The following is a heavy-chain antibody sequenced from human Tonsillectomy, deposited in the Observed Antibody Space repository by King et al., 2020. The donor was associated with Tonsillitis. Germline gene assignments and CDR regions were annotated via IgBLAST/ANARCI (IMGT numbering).Heavy chain of an antibody. D-gene: IGHD3-10*01. CDR2: ISGSGGRT. CDR3: AKDPYYYDSGSPPNWFDP. V-gene: IGHV3-23*04. CDR1: GFTFNTYA. Sequence: VQLVESGGGLVQPGGSLRLSCAASGFTFNTYAMSWVRQAPGKGLEWVSGISGSGGRTYYADSLKGRFTISRDNSKNMLYLQMNSLRAEDTAVYYCAKDPYYYDSGSPPNWFDPWGQGTLVTVSS. J-gene: IGHJ5*02.